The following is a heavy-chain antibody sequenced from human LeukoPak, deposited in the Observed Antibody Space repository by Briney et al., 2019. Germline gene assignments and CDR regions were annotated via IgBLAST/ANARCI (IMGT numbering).Heavy chain of an antibody. CDR1: VGTFSSYA. CDR3: ARDSGYYDSSGYYPDY. Sequence: ASVKVSCKASVGTFSSYAISWVRQAPGQGLEWMGRIIPIFGIANYAQKFQGRVTITADKSTSTAYMELSSLRSEDTAVYYCARDSGYYDSSGYYPDYWGQGTLVTVSS. V-gene: IGHV1-69*04. CDR2: IIPIFGIA. J-gene: IGHJ4*02. D-gene: IGHD3-22*01.